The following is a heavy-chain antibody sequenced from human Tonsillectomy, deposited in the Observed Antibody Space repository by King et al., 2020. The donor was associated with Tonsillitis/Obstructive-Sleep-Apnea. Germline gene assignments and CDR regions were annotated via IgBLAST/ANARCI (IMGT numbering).Heavy chain of an antibody. J-gene: IGHJ4*02. V-gene: IGHV1-8*01. D-gene: IGHD3-3*01. Sequence: VQLVESGAEVKKPGASGKVSCKASGYTFTSYDINWVRQATGQGLEWMGWMNPNSGNTGYAQKFQGRVTMTRNTSISTAYMELSSLRSEDTAVYYCARRDGKVRFFEWLSQYSPLVQNFDYWGQGTLVTVSS. CDR3: ARRDGKVRFFEWLSQYSPLVQNFDY. CDR2: MNPNSGNT. CDR1: GYTFTSYD.